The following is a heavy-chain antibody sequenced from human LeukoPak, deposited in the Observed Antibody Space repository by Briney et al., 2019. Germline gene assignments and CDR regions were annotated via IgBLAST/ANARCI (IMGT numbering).Heavy chain of an antibody. V-gene: IGHV4-30-2*01. Sequence: SETLSLTCAVSGGSISSGGYSWSWIRQPPGKGLEWIGYIYHSGSTYYNPSLKSRATISVDRSKNQFSLKLSSVTAADTAVYYCARAQSSGYYSYYFDYWGQGTLVTVSS. D-gene: IGHD3-22*01. CDR1: GGSISSGGYS. J-gene: IGHJ4*02. CDR2: IYHSGST. CDR3: ARAQSSGYYSYYFDY.